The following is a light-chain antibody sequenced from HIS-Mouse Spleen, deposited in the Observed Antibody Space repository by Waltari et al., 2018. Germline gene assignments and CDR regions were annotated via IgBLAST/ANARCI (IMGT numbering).Light chain of an antibody. Sequence: SYELTQPPSVSVSPVQTARITCSGDALPKKYAYWYQQKSGQAPVLVIYEDSKRHPGIPERFSGSSSGTMATLTISGAQVEDEADYYCYSTDSSGNHRVFGGGTKLTVL. V-gene: IGLV3-10*01. CDR1: ALPKKY. CDR2: EDS. J-gene: IGLJ2*01. CDR3: YSTDSSGNHRV.